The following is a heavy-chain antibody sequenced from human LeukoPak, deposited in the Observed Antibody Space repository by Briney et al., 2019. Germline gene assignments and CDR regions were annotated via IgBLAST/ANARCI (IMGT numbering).Heavy chain of an antibody. CDR3: ARQRSTAYYDSSGLPYDAFDI. Sequence: GESLKVSCKDSGYKFTRCWIGWVRQMPGKGLEWMGIIYPGDSDTRYSPSFQGQVTISADKSISTAYLQWSSLKASDTAMYYCARQRSTAYYDSSGLPYDAFDIWGQGTMVTVSS. D-gene: IGHD3-22*01. CDR1: GYKFTRCW. J-gene: IGHJ3*02. V-gene: IGHV5-51*01. CDR2: IYPGDSDT.